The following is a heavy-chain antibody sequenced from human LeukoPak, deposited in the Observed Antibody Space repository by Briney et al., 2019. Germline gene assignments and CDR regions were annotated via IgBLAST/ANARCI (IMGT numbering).Heavy chain of an antibody. CDR1: GFTFSSYE. Sequence: GGSLRLSCAASGFTFSSYEMNWVRQAPGKGLEWVSYISSSGSTIYYADSVKGRFTVSRDNSKNTLYLQMNSLRAEDTAVYYCAKETYSSSWYGFASWGQGTLVTVSS. CDR2: ISSSGSTI. J-gene: IGHJ5*01. D-gene: IGHD6-13*01. V-gene: IGHV3-48*03. CDR3: AKETYSSSWYGFAS.